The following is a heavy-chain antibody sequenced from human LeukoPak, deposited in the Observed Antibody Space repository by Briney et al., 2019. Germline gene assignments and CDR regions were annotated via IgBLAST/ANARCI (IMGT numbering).Heavy chain of an antibody. CDR2: ISSDGRNT. Sequence: PGGSLRLSCAASGFTFSTYWMHWVRQAPGKGLVWVSRISSDGRNTVYADSVKGRFTISRDSANNTLFLQMNSLRGDDTAVYYCAREWALPGAYYMDVCGKGTTVTVSS. J-gene: IGHJ6*03. D-gene: IGHD7-27*01. V-gene: IGHV3-74*01. CDR3: AREWALPGAYYMDV. CDR1: GFTFSTYW.